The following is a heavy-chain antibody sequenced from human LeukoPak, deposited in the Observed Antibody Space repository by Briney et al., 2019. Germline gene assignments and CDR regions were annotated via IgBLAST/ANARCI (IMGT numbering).Heavy chain of an antibody. Sequence: SVKVSCKASGGTFSSYAISWVRQAPGQGLEWMGGIIPIFGTANYAQKFQGRVTITTDESTSTAYMELSSLRSQDTAVYYCARSASYSNYGAYYYYYYMDVWGKGTTVTVSS. D-gene: IGHD4-11*01. CDR3: ARSASYSNYGAYYYYYYMDV. V-gene: IGHV1-69*05. J-gene: IGHJ6*03. CDR1: GGTFSSYA. CDR2: IIPIFGTA.